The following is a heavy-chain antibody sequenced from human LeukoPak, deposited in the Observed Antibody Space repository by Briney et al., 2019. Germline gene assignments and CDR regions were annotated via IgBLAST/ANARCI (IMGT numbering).Heavy chain of an antibody. CDR1: GFTFSSYA. CDR3: ARDGRTPYHFDY. V-gene: IGHV3-23*01. J-gene: IGHJ4*02. CDR2: ISGSGGGT. D-gene: IGHD2-15*01. Sequence: GGSLRLSCAASGFTFSSYAMTWVRQAPGKGLEWVSFISGSGGGTYYADSVKGRLTISRDNSKNTLYLQMSSLRAEDTAIYYCARDGRTPYHFDYWGQGTLVTVSS.